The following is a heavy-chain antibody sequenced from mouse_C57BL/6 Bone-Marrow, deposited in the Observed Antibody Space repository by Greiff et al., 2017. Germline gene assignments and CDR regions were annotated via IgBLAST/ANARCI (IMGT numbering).Heavy chain of an antibody. CDR2: IYPGSGNT. Sequence: QVQLQQSGAELVRPGASVQLSCKASGYTFTDSYINWVKQRPGQGLEWIARIYPGSGNTYYNEKFKGKATLTAEKSSSTAYMQLSSLTSDDSAVYVCAREVSYYSRGDFDYWGQGTTLTVAS. J-gene: IGHJ2*01. V-gene: IGHV1-76*01. CDR3: AREVSYYSRGDFDY. CDR1: GYTFTDSY. D-gene: IGHD1-1*01.